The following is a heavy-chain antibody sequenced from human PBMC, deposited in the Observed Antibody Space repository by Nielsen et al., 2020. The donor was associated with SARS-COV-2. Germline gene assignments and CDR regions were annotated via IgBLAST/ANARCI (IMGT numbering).Heavy chain of an antibody. CDR2: ISGTGSST. V-gene: IGHV3-23*01. CDR1: GFMFSDYA. CDR3: AKGYCTGIRCYSDYFDS. D-gene: IGHD2-8*02. J-gene: IGHJ4*02. Sequence: GESLKISCAASGFMFSDYAMSWVRQAPGKGLEWVSSISGTGSSTFYEDSVKGRFTISRDNSKNTLYLQMNSLRAEDTALYYCAKGYCTGIRCYSDYFDSWGQGTLVTVSS.